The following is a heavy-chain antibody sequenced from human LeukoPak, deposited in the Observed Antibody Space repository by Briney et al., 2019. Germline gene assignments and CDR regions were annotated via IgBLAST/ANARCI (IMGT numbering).Heavy chain of an antibody. CDR1: GFTFSSYA. J-gene: IGHJ4*02. D-gene: IGHD6-19*01. V-gene: IGHV3-30-3*01. CDR2: ISYDGSNK. Sequence: GGSPRLSCAASGFTFSSYAMHWVRQAPGKGLEWVAVISYDGSNKYYADSVKGRFTISRDNSKNTLYLQMNSLRAEDTAVYYCARDLAVAGYVDYWGQGTLVTVSS. CDR3: ARDLAVAGYVDY.